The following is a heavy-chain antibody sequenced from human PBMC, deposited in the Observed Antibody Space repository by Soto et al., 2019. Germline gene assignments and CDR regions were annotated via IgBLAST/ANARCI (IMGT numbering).Heavy chain of an antibody. J-gene: IGHJ5*02. CDR3: ARDELAYCGGDCFS. CDR1: GASINNGDYY. Sequence: QVQLQESGPGLVKPSETLSLTCTVSGASINNGDYYWTWIRQPPGKGLEWIGYIYFSGSTSYNPSLQSRVTMSLDSSKSQFSLKLTSVTAADTAVYYCARDELAYCGGDCFSWGQGTLVTVSS. D-gene: IGHD2-21*02. V-gene: IGHV4-30-4*01. CDR2: IYFSGST.